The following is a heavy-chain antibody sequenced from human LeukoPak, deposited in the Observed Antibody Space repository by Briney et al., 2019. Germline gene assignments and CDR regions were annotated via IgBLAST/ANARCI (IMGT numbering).Heavy chain of an antibody. CDR2: IIPIFGTA. V-gene: IGHV1-69*01. CDR3: ARVSLKRDYYYYYGMDV. Sequence: ASVKVSCKASGGTFSSYAITWVRQAPGQGLEWMGGIIPIFGTANYAQKFQGRVTITADESTSTAYMELSSLRSEDTAVYYCARVSLKRDYYYYYGMDVWGQGTTVTVSS. CDR1: GGTFSSYA. J-gene: IGHJ6*02.